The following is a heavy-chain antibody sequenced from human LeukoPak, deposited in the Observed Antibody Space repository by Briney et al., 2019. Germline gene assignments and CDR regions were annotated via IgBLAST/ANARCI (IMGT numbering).Heavy chain of an antibody. J-gene: IGHJ4*02. CDR1: GFTFSSYD. D-gene: IGHD2-15*01. Sequence: GGSLRLSCAASGFTFSSYDMSWVRQAPGKGLEWVSGISGGGNTFYSDSVKGRFTISRDNSKNTLYLQMNSLRAEDTAVYYCAKTGAVLIVYFFDSWGQGALVTVSS. V-gene: IGHV3-23*01. CDR3: AKTGAVLIVYFFDS. CDR2: ISGGGNT.